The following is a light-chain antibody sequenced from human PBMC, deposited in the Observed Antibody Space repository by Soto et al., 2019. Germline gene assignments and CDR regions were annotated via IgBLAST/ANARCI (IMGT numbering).Light chain of an antibody. Sequence: EIVLTQSPGTLSLSLGERATLSCRASQSVSSNYLAWYQQKPGQAPRLLIYATSSRATGIPDRFSGSGSGTDFTLTISRLEPEDFAVYYCQHYGNSPRYSFGQGTKLEIK. CDR1: QSVSSNY. J-gene: IGKJ2*03. CDR3: QHYGNSPRYS. CDR2: ATS. V-gene: IGKV3-20*01.